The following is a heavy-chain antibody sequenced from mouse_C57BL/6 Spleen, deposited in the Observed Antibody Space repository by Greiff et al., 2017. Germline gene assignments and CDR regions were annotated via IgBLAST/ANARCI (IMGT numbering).Heavy chain of an antibody. J-gene: IGHJ1*03. CDR2: IHPGSGST. CDR1: GYTFTSYW. D-gene: IGHD3-2*02. V-gene: IGHV1-55*01. Sequence: QVQLQQPGAELVKPGASVKMSCKASGYTFTSYWITWVKQRPGQGLEWIGDIHPGSGSTNYNEKFKSKATLTVDTSSSTAYMQLSSLTSEDSAVYYCARDSSGYWYFDVWGTGTTVTVSS. CDR3: ARDSSGYWYFDV.